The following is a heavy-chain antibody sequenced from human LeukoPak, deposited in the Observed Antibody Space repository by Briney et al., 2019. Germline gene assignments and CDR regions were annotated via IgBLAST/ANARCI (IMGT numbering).Heavy chain of an antibody. CDR3: ARAVLVSGYPQNFDY. D-gene: IGHD3-3*01. V-gene: IGHV1-69*02. Sequence: SVKVSCKASGGTFSSHTISWVRQAPGQGLEWMGNIIPILGIRNYAQKFQGRVTITTDESTSTAYMELSSLRSEDTAVYYCARAVLVSGYPQNFDYWGQGTLVTVSS. CDR1: GGTFSSHT. CDR2: IIPILGIR. J-gene: IGHJ4*02.